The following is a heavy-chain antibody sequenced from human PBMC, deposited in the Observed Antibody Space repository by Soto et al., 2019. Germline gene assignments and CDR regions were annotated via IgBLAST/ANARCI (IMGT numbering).Heavy chain of an antibody. CDR1: GGSISSGGYY. CDR2: IYYSGST. D-gene: IGHD1-7*01. Sequence: QVQLQESGPGLVKPSQTLSLTCTVSGGSISSGGYYWSWIRQHPGKGLEWIGYIYYSGSTYYNPSLKSRVTISVDPSKNQFSLKLSSVTAADTAVYYCARGWGWNYSYYFDYWGQGTLVTVSS. V-gene: IGHV4-31*03. CDR3: ARGWGWNYSYYFDY. J-gene: IGHJ4*02.